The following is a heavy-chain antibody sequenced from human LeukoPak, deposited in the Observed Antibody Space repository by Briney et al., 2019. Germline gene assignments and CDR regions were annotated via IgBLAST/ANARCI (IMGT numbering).Heavy chain of an antibody. CDR3: TRGGAYDSHGVLDS. J-gene: IGHJ4*02. CDR1: GFPVSSKY. V-gene: IGHV3-53*01. CDR2: LYSDGTM. D-gene: IGHD5-12*01. Sequence: PGGSLRLSCAASGFPVSSKYMSWVRQAPGKGLEWVSVLYSDGTMYYKDSLKGRFTISEDISKNTLYLQMNSLRAEDTAVYYCTRGGAYDSHGVLDSWGQGALVTVSS.